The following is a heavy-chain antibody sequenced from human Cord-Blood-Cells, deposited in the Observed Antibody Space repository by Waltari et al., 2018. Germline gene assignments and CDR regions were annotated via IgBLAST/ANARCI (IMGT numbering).Heavy chain of an antibody. J-gene: IGHJ3*02. CDR3: AMTVTTTDAFDI. CDR1: GGSCSVYY. CDR2: INHSGST. Sequence: QVQLQEWVPGLLRPSEALTLTCRGSGGSCSVYYCGWFRQLQGKVMEWSGEINHSGSTNYNPSLNSRVTISVDTSKNQFSLKLSSVTAADTAVYYCAMTVTTTDAFDIWGQVTMVTVSS. D-gene: IGHD4-17*01. V-gene: IGHV4-34*01.